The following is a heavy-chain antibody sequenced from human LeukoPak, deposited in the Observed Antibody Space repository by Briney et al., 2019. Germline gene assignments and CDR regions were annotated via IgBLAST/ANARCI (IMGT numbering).Heavy chain of an antibody. Sequence: ASVKVSCKASGYTFTSYGISWVRQAPGQGLEWMGWTSAYNGNTNYAQKLQGRVTMTTDTSTSTAYMELRSLRSDDTAVYYCARVWEYGGNQQNWFDPWGQGTLVTVSS. J-gene: IGHJ5*02. CDR1: GYTFTSYG. CDR2: TSAYNGNT. V-gene: IGHV1-18*01. D-gene: IGHD4-23*01. CDR3: ARVWEYGGNQQNWFDP.